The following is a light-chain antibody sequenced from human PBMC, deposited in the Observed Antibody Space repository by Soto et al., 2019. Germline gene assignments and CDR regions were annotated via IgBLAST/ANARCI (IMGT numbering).Light chain of an antibody. V-gene: IGLV3-9*01. Sequence: SYELTQPLSVSVALGQTARITCGGNNIGSKHVHWYQQKPGQAPVLVIYRDSSRPSGIPERFSGSNSGNTATLTISRAQAGDEADYYCQVWDISTVVFGGGTKVTVL. CDR1: NIGSKH. CDR3: QVWDISTVV. J-gene: IGLJ2*01. CDR2: RDS.